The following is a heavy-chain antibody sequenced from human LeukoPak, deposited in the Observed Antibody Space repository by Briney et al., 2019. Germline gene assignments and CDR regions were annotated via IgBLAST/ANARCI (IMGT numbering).Heavy chain of an antibody. J-gene: IGHJ6*03. CDR1: GFTFDDYG. V-gene: IGHV3-20*04. CDR3: ARASVGLNYYYYYMDV. D-gene: IGHD1-26*01. CDR2: INWNGGST. Sequence: GGSLRLSCAASGFTFDDYGMSWVRQAPGKGLEWVSGINWNGGSTGYADSVKGRFTISRDNAKNSLYLQMNSLRAEDTALYYCARASVGLNYYYYYMDVWGKGTTVTVSS.